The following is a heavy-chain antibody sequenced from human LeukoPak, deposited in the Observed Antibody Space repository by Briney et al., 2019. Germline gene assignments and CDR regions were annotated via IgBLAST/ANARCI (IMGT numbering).Heavy chain of an antibody. D-gene: IGHD3-10*01. CDR1: GFTFSSYW. V-gene: IGHV3-74*01. CDR2: INSDGSST. J-gene: IGHJ4*02. Sequence: GGSLRLSCAASGFTFSSYWMHWVRHGSGKGLVWVSRINSDGSSTSYADSVKGRFTISRDNAKNTLYLQMNSLRAEDTALYYCAREGAYGSGRYFDYWGQGTLVTVSS. CDR3: AREGAYGSGRYFDY.